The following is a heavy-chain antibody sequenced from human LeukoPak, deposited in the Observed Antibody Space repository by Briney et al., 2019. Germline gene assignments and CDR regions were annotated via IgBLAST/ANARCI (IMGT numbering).Heavy chain of an antibody. CDR1: GFTFDDYA. D-gene: IGHD3-10*01. Sequence: SGGSLRLSCAASGFTFDDYAMHWVRQAPGKGLEWVSGISWNSGSIGYADSVKGRFTISRDNAKNSLYLQMNSLRAEDTALYYCAKDSDSGLDYWGQGTLVTVSS. V-gene: IGHV3-9*01. CDR2: ISWNSGSI. J-gene: IGHJ4*02. CDR3: AKDSDSGLDY.